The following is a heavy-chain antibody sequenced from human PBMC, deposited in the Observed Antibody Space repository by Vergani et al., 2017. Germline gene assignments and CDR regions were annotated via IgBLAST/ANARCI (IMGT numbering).Heavy chain of an antibody. V-gene: IGHV7-4-1*02. Sequence: VQLVQSGSELKKPGASVKVSCKASGYTFTRYAMNWVRQAPGQGLEWMGWINTISGNPTYAQGFTGRFFFSLDTSVSTAYLQISSLQAADTAVYYCATKNGGNDETMGYWGQGTLVTVSS. J-gene: IGHJ4*02. CDR1: GYTFTRYA. CDR3: ATKNGGNDETMGY. D-gene: IGHD4-23*01. CDR2: INTISGNP.